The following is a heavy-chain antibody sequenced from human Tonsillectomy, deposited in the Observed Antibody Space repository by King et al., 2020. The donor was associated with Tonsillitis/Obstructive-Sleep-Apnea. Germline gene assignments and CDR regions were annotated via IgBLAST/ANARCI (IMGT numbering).Heavy chain of an antibody. CDR3: ARQKGYSGYDFPFDY. V-gene: IGHV5-51*01. D-gene: IGHD5-12*01. Sequence: GQLVQSGAEVKKPGESLKISCKGSGYSFTSYWIGWVRQMPGKGLEWMEIIYPGDSDTRYSPSFQGQVTISADKSISTAYLQWSSLKASDTAMYYCARQKGYSGYDFPFDYWGQGTLVTVSS. CDR1: GYSFTSYW. J-gene: IGHJ4*02. CDR2: IYPGDSDT.